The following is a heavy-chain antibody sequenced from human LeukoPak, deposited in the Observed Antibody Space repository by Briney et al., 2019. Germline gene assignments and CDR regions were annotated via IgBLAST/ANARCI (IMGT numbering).Heavy chain of an antibody. D-gene: IGHD1-1*01. CDR2: ISSNGGST. CDR1: GFTFSSYA. V-gene: IGHV3-64*04. Sequence: GGSLRLSCSASGFTFSSYAMHWVRQAPGKGLEYVSAISSNGGSTFYADSVKGRFTISRDTSKNTLYLQMYSLRAEDTAVYYCAKAGTGTNMIFDYWGQGTLVTVSS. J-gene: IGHJ4*02. CDR3: AKAGTGTNMIFDY.